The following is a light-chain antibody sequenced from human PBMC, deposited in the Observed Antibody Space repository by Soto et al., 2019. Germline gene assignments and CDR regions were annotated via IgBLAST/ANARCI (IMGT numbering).Light chain of an antibody. Sequence: QSVLTQPASVSGSPGQSITISCTGTSSDVGGYNYVSWYQQHPGKAPKLMIYDVSNRPSGVSNRFSGSKSGNTASLTISGLQAEDEADYYCSSYISSSTFYVFGTGTKVTVL. V-gene: IGLV2-14*01. CDR3: SSYISSSTFYV. CDR2: DVS. J-gene: IGLJ1*01. CDR1: SSDVGGYNY.